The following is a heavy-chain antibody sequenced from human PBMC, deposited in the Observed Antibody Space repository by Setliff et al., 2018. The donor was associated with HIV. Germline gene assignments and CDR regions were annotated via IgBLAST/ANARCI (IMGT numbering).Heavy chain of an antibody. CDR3: ARERAGYCSGGSCYTNWFDP. V-gene: IGHV3-21*05. D-gene: IGHD2-15*01. CDR1: GFTFSSYA. CDR2: ISSSSSYI. J-gene: IGHJ5*02. Sequence: PGGSLRLSCAASGFTFSSYAMHWIRQAPGKGLEWVSYISSSSSYIYYADSVKGRFTISRDNAKNSLYLQMNSLRAEDTAVYYCARERAGYCSGGSCYTNWFDPWGQGTLVTVSS.